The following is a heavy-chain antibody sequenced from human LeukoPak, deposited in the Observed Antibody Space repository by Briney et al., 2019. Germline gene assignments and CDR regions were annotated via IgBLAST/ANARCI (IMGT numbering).Heavy chain of an antibody. J-gene: IGHJ6*02. V-gene: IGHV4-34*01. D-gene: IGHD6-13*01. CDR3: ARIMLAAAGSFYYYYYGMDV. CDR1: GGSFSGYY. CDR2: INHSGNT. Sequence: SETLSLTCAVYGGSFSGYYWSWIRQPPGKGLEWIGEINHSGNTNYNPSLKSRVTISVDTSKNQFSLKLSSVTAADTAVYYCARIMLAAAGSFYYYYYGMDVWGQGTTVTVSS.